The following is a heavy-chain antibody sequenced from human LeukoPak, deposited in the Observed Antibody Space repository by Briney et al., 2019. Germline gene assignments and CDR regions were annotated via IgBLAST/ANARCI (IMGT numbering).Heavy chain of an antibody. J-gene: IGHJ4*02. D-gene: IGHD1-26*01. Sequence: GGSLRLSCAASGFTFSSYAMSWVRQAPGKGLEWVSAISGSGGSTYYADSVKGRLPISRDNSKNTLYLQMNSLRAEDTAVYYCAKTPARGATFDYWGQGTLVTVSS. CDR2: ISGSGGST. CDR3: AKTPARGATFDY. V-gene: IGHV3-23*01. CDR1: GFTFSSYA.